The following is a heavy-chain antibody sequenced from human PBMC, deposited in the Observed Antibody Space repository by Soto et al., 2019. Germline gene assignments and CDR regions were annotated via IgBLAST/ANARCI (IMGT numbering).Heavy chain of an antibody. CDR1: GGSVSSRYW. CDR3: ARYNAASGTYYFDY. J-gene: IGHJ4*02. D-gene: IGHD6-13*01. V-gene: IGHV4-4*02. Sequence: QVELQESGPGLVKPSGTLSLTCAVSGGSVSSRYWWSWVRQSPGKGLEWIGEIYHSGSANYNPSLKSRVTMXGXNXXTQFSLRLNSVTAADTAVYYCARYNAASGTYYFDYWGQGTLVTVSS. CDR2: IYHSGSA.